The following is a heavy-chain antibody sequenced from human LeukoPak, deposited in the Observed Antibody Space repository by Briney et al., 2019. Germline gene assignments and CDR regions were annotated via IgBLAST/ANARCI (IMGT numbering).Heavy chain of an antibody. CDR2: IIPILGIA. D-gene: IGHD3-22*01. CDR1: GGTFSSYA. CDR3: ARVGSGYYDSSGYQQVGFDI. Sequence: ASVKVSCKASGGTFSSYAISWVRQAPGQGLEWMGRIIPILGIANYAQKFQGRVTITADKSTSTAYMELSSLRSEDTAVYYCARVGSGYYDSSGYQQVGFDIWGQGTMVTVSS. J-gene: IGHJ3*02. V-gene: IGHV1-69*04.